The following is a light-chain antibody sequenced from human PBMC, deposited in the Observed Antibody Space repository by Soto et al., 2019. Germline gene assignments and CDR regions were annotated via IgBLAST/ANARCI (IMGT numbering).Light chain of an antibody. J-gene: IGKJ1*01. CDR3: QQYNSHWT. CDR2: DAS. V-gene: IGKV1-5*01. CDR1: QSISRW. Sequence: ETQITQSPSSRATSAFDSVTISFRASQSISRWLAWYQQKPGKAPNLLIYDASSLQSGVPSRFSGIGSGTEFTLTISSLQPDDFATYYCQQYNSHWTFGQGNKVDIK.